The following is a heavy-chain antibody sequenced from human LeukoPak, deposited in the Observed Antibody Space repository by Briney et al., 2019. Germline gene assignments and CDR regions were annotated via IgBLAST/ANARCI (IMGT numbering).Heavy chain of an antibody. CDR1: GGSISSGSYY. J-gene: IGHJ2*01. CDR2: IHYSGST. V-gene: IGHV4-31*03. D-gene: IGHD6-19*01. CDR3: ARHTKEWTVAGRCWYFDL. Sequence: SQTLSLTCTVSGGSISSGSYYWSWIRQHPGKGLEWIGYIHYSGSTYYNPSLKSRVTISVDTSKNHFSLKLSSVTAADTAVYYCARHTKEWTVAGRCWYFDLWGRGTLVTVSS.